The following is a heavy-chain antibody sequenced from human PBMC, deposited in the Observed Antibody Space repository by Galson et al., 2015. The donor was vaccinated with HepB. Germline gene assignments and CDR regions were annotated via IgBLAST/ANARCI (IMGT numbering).Heavy chain of an antibody. V-gene: IGHV1-18*01. CDR2: ISVDNGNT. J-gene: IGHJ4*02. CDR3: ARVIRVGASYFDY. D-gene: IGHD3-16*01. Sequence: SVKVSCKASAYTSTTYGISWVRQAPGQGPEWMGWISVDNGNTNYAQKVQGRVTMTTDTSTGTAYMELRSLRSDDTAVYYCARVIRVGASYFDYWGQGTLVTVSS. CDR1: AYTSTTYG.